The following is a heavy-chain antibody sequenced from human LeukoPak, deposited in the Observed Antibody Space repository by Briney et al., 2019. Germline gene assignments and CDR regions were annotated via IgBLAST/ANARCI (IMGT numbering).Heavy chain of an antibody. CDR3: ARDLSGPRGGDAFDI. CDR1: GGSISYYY. CDR2: ISYSGST. V-gene: IGHV4-59*12. D-gene: IGHD1-26*01. Sequence: SETLSLTCTVSGGSISYYYWSWIRQPPGKGLQWIGYISYSGSTNYNPFLKSRVTISADTSKNQFSLKLSSVTAADTAVYYCARDLSGPRGGDAFDIWGQGTTVTVSS. J-gene: IGHJ3*02.